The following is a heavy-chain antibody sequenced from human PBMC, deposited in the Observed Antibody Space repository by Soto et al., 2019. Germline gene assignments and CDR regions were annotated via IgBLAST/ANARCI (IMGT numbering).Heavy chain of an antibody. CDR2: IYYSGST. Sequence: SETLSLTCTVSGGSISSGDYYWSWIRQPPGKGLEWIGYIYYSGSTYYNPSLKSRVTISVDTSKNQFSLKLSSVTAADTAVYYCAREQEEVYSSSWATPAPYGMDVWGQGTTVTVSS. CDR3: AREQEEVYSSSWATPAPYGMDV. V-gene: IGHV4-30-4*01. CDR1: GGSISSGDYY. J-gene: IGHJ6*02. D-gene: IGHD6-13*01.